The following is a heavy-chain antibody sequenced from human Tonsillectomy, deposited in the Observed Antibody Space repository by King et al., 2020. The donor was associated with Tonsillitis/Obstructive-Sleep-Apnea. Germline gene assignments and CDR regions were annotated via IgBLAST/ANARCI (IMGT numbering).Heavy chain of an antibody. V-gene: IGHV4-30-2*01. J-gene: IGHJ4*02. CDR1: GGSISSGGYS. CDR3: ARVARGDCSSTSCYLDY. D-gene: IGHD2-2*01. Sequence: QLQESGSGLVKPSQTLSLTCAVSGGSISSGGYSWSWIRQPPGKGLEWIGYIYHFGSTYYNPSLKSLVTISVDSSKNQFSLRLSSVTAADTAVYYCARVARGDCSSTSCYLDYWGQGTLVTVSS. CDR2: IYHFGST.